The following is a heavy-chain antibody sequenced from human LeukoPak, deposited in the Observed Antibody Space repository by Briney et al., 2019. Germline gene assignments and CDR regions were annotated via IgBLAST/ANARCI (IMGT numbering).Heavy chain of an antibody. Sequence: GRSLRLSCVASGLTFSTYAMHWVRQAPGKGLEWVSPISYDGSNKYYVDSVKGRFTISRDNSKNTLYLRMNSLRLEDTAVYYCARDPSRFGEFGFNDYWGQGTLITVSS. CDR1: GLTFSTYA. V-gene: IGHV3-30-3*01. CDR2: ISYDGSNK. J-gene: IGHJ4*02. CDR3: ARDPSRFGEFGFNDY. D-gene: IGHD3-10*01.